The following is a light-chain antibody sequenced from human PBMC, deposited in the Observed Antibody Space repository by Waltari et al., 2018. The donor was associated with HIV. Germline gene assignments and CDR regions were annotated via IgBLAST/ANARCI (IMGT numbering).Light chain of an antibody. Sequence: FILTQPHSVSESPGKTVIISCTRNSGDIASKYVKWYQQRPGSAPTPVIYEDNRRPSGVPDRFSGSIDSASNSAFLTISGLKTEDEAAYYCQSYDYTIQVFGGGTKLTVL. CDR1: SGDIASKY. CDR2: EDN. CDR3: QSYDYTIQV. V-gene: IGLV6-57*04. J-gene: IGLJ3*02.